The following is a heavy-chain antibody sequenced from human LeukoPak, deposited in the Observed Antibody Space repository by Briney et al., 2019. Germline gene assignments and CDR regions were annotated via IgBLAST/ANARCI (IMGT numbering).Heavy chain of an antibody. CDR2: LWYDGRHK. V-gene: IGHV3-33*01. D-gene: IGHD5-18*01. Sequence: GGSLRLSCAASGFTFSNYGMHWVRQAPGKGLEWVTVLWYDGRHKYYADSVKGRFTISRDNSKNTLFLQMNSLRAEDTAVYYCAREVDTATVSFDGYFYYGMDVWGQGTTVTVSS. CDR3: AREVDTATVSFDGYFYYGMDV. CDR1: GFTFSNYG. J-gene: IGHJ6*02.